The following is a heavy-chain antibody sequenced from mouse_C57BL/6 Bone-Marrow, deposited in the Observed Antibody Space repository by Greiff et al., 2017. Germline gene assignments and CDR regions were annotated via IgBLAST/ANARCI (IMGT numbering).Heavy chain of an antibody. CDR2: IYPGDGDT. CDR1: GYAFSSSW. Sequence: VQLQQSGPELVKPGASVKISCKASGYAFSSSWMNWVKQRPGKGLEWIGRIYPGDGDTNYNGKFKGKATLTADKSSSTAYMQLSSLTSEDSAVYFCARGRFLAYWGQGTLVTVSA. CDR3: ARGRFLAY. J-gene: IGHJ3*01. V-gene: IGHV1-82*01.